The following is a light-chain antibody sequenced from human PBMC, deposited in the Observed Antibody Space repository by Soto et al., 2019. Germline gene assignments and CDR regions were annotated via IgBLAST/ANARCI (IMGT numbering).Light chain of an antibody. CDR1: SSDIGRYNY. CDR2: EVT. J-gene: IGLJ1*01. V-gene: IGLV2-14*01. CDR3: SSYTRTTTFYV. Sequence: QSALTQPASVSGSPGQSITISCTGSSSDIGRYNYVSWYQQYPGKAPQLIIYEVTDRPSGVSDRFSGSKSDNTASLTISGLQAEDEADYYCSSYTRTTTFYVFGTGTKVTVL.